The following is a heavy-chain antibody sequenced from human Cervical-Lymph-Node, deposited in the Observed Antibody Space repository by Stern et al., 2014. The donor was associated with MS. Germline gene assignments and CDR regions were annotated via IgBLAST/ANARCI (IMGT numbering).Heavy chain of an antibody. CDR2: ISAYNGLT. CDR3: TRTGPSYYYPMDV. Sequence: QVQLVESGAEVKKPGASVQVSCKASGYDFKTYGITWGRQAPGLGLEWMGWISAYNGLTNYAQRLQGRVTMTTDTSTTTAYMDLTGLRSDDTAVYYCTRTGPSYYYPMDVWGQGTTVTVSS. CDR1: GYDFKTYG. D-gene: IGHD1-1*01. J-gene: IGHJ6*02. V-gene: IGHV1-18*01.